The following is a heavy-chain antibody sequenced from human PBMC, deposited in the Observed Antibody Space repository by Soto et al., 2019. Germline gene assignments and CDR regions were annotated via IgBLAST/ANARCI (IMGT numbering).Heavy chain of an antibody. J-gene: IGHJ5*02. CDR1: GGFISSYY. CDR2: IYYSGSA. V-gene: IGHV4-59*01. CDR3: ARGHSNYASGNLAFDP. Sequence: SETLSLTCSVSGGFISSYYWSWIRQPPGKGLEWIGYIYYSGSANYNPSLKSRVTISVDTSNNQFSLKLNSVTAADTAVYYCARGHSNYASGNLAFDPWGQGTQVTVSS. D-gene: IGHD3-10*01.